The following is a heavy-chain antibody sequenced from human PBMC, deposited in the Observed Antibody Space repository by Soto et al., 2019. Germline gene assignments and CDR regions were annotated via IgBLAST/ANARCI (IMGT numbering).Heavy chain of an antibody. CDR3: ARGRIRFLEWGYATYYYGMDV. V-gene: IGHV1-18*01. CDR1: GYTFTSYG. CDR2: ISAYNGNT. D-gene: IGHD3-3*01. J-gene: IGHJ6*02. Sequence: QVQLVQSGAEVKKPGASVKVSCKASGYTFTSYGISWVRQAPGQGLEWMGWISAYNGNTNYAQKLQGRVTMTTDTSTSTAYMELRSLRSDDTAVYYCARGRIRFLEWGYATYYYGMDVWGQGTTVTVSS.